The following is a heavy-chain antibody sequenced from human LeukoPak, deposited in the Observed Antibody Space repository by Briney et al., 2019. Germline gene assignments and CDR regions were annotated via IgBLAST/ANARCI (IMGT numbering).Heavy chain of an antibody. J-gene: IGHJ4*02. CDR1: GFTFRSYA. D-gene: IGHD2-15*01. V-gene: IGHV3-23*01. CDR2: ISDSGDST. Sequence: GGSLRLSCAASGFTFRSYAMSWVRQAPGKGLEWVSIISDSGDSTYYADSVKGRFTISRDNSKNTLYMQMNSLRTEDTALYYCAKGAGGECGDNNCYSRVFDYWGQGTLVTVSS. CDR3: AKGAGGECGDNNCYSRVFDY.